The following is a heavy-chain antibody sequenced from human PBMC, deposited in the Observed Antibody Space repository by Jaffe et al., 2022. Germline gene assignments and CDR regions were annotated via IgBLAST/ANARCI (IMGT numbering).Heavy chain of an antibody. D-gene: IGHD4-4*01. V-gene: IGHV3-48*01. CDR1: GFTFSSYS. J-gene: IGHJ5*01. CDR3: ARPDYSNVLWFDY. Sequence: EVQLVESGGGLVQPGGSLRLSCAASGFTFSSYSMNWVRQAPGKGLEWVSYISSSSSTIYYADSVKGRFTISRDNAKNSLYLQMNSLRAEDTAVYYCARPDYSNVLWFDYWGQGTLVTVSS. CDR2: ISSSSSTI.